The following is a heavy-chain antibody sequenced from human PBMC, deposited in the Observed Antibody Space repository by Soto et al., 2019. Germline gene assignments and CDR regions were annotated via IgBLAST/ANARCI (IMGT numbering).Heavy chain of an antibody. Sequence: GGSLRLSCAASGFTFSGYSMHWVRQVPGKGLEWVAVISYDGNKKSYADSVKGRFTISRDNSKNTLFLQMNSLRSEDTAVYFCTPIVVVADSWKVDIWGQGTTVTVSS. D-gene: IGHD2-15*01. CDR2: ISYDGNKK. CDR3: TPIVVVADSWKVDI. V-gene: IGHV3-30*03. CDR1: GFTFSGYS. J-gene: IGHJ3*02.